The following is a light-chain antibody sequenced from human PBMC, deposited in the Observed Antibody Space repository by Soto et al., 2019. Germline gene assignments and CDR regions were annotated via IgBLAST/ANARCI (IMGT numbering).Light chain of an antibody. CDR2: EVN. J-gene: IGLJ1*01. CDR1: SSDVGGYNY. V-gene: IGLV2-8*01. CDR3: SSYAGSSNV. Sequence: QSALTQPPSASGSPGQSVAISCTGTSSDVGGYNYVSWYQQHPGTAPKLMIYEVNQRPSGVPDRFSGSKSGNTASLTVSGLQAEDEADYYCSSYAGSSNVFGTGTKVTVL.